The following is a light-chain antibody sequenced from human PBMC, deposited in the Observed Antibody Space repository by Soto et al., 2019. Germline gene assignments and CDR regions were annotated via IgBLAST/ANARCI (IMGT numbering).Light chain of an antibody. CDR3: QQRSNWPRA. V-gene: IGKV3-11*01. CDR2: DAS. J-gene: IGKJ1*01. CDR1: QSVSSY. Sequence: EIVLTQSPATLSLSPGERASLSCRASQSVSSYLAWYQQKPGQAPRLLIYDASNRATGIPARFSSSGSGTDFTLTISSLEPEDFAVYYCQQRSNWPRAFGQGTNVEIK.